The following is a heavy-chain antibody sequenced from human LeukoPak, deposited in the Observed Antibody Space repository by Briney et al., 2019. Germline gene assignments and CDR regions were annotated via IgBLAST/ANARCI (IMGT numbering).Heavy chain of an antibody. CDR3: ARGGGMRSWYDFDY. CDR2: IYSGGST. Sequence: GGSLRLSCAASGFTVSSNYMSWVRQAPGKGLEWVSVIYSGGSTYYADSVKGRFTISRDNSKNTLYLQMNSLGAEDTAVYYCARGGGMRSWYDFDYWGQGILVTVSS. D-gene: IGHD6-13*01. J-gene: IGHJ4*02. V-gene: IGHV3-53*01. CDR1: GFTVSSNY.